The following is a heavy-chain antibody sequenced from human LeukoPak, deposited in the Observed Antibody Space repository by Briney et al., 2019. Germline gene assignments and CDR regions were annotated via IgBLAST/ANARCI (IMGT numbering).Heavy chain of an antibody. D-gene: IGHD3-10*01. J-gene: IGHJ5*02. Sequence: SVKVSCKASVCTVSSYAISWVRQAPGQGLEWMGRIIPILCIANYAQKFQGRVTITADKSTSTAYMELSSLRSEDTAVYYCAREPTTYYYGSGSLDWFDPWGQGTLVTVSS. V-gene: IGHV1-69*04. CDR2: IIPILCIA. CDR1: VCTVSSYA. CDR3: AREPTTYYYGSGSLDWFDP.